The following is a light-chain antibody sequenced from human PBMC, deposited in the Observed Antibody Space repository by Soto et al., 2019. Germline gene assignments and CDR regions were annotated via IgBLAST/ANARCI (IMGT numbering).Light chain of an antibody. CDR2: EFT. CDR1: SSDVGIYNY. Sequence: QSALCPPAAVCWSHGYLISISCTGSSSDVGIYNYVSWYQQHPGKVPKLIIYEFTNRPSGVSNRFSGSKSGNTASLTISGLQAEDEADHYCSSHTTSSTGVFGTGTKVTVL. J-gene: IGLJ1*01. CDR3: SSHTTSSTGV. V-gene: IGLV2-14*01.